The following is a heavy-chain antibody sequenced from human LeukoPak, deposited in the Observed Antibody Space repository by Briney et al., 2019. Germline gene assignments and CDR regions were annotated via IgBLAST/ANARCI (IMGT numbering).Heavy chain of an antibody. CDR1: GGSISSYY. J-gene: IGHJ4*02. CDR2: IYYIGST. CDR3: ARGRSSGWNFDY. Sequence: PSETLSLTCTVSGGSISSYYWSWIRQPPGKGLEWIGYIYYIGSTNYNPSLKSRVTISVDTSKNQFSLKLSSVTAADTAVYYCARGRSSGWNFDYWGQGTLVTVSS. D-gene: IGHD6-19*01. V-gene: IGHV4-59*01.